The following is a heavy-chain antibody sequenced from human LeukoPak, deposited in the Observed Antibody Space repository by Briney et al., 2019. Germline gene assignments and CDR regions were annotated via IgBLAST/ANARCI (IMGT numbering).Heavy chain of an antibody. CDR2: IRYDGRNK. J-gene: IGHJ4*02. D-gene: IGHD3-10*01. CDR1: GFNFNSYG. Sequence: PGGSLRLSCAASGFNFNSYGMHWVRQAPGKGLEWVAYIRYDGRNKYYADSVKGRFTISRDNSKNTLYLQMNSLRAEDTAVYYCAKVYYGSGSYYTSFDYWGQGTLVTVSS. V-gene: IGHV3-30*02. CDR3: AKVYYGSGSYYTSFDY.